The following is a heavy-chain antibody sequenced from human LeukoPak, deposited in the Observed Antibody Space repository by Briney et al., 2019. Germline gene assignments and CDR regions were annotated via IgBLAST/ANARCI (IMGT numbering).Heavy chain of an antibody. J-gene: IGHJ4*02. CDR3: ARGQNLFDY. Sequence: PSETLSLTCAVYGGSFSGYYWSWIRQPPGKGLEWIGEINHSGSTNYNPSLKSRVTISVDTSKNQFSLKLSSVTAADPAVYYCARGQNLFDYWGQGTLVTVSS. V-gene: IGHV4-34*01. CDR1: GGSFSGYY. CDR2: INHSGST.